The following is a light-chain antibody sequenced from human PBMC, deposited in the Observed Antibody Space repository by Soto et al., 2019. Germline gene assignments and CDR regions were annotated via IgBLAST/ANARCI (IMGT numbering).Light chain of an antibody. J-gene: IGLJ1*01. CDR2: EVS. Sequence: QSVLTQPASVSVSPGQSITISCTGTSGNIGNFNFVSWYQQHPGKAPKLMIYEVSNRPSGVSDRFSGSKSGNTASLTISGLQAEDEAHYYCSSYITTNSRVFGTGTKVTVL. CDR1: SGNIGNFNF. CDR3: SSYITTNSRV. V-gene: IGLV2-14*01.